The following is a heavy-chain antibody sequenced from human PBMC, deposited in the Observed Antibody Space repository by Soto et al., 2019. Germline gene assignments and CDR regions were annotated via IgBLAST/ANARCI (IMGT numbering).Heavy chain of an antibody. CDR1: GGSISSGGYY. Sequence: QVQLQESGPGLVKPSQTLSLTCTVSGGSISSGGYYWSWIRQHPGKGLEWIGYIYYSGSTYYNPSRKSRVTISVDTSKNQFSLKLSSVTAAEPAVYYCARGAIVSGDFDYWGHGTLVTVSS. CDR2: IYYSGST. J-gene: IGHJ4*01. D-gene: IGHD3-22*01. CDR3: ARGAIVSGDFDY. V-gene: IGHV4-31*03.